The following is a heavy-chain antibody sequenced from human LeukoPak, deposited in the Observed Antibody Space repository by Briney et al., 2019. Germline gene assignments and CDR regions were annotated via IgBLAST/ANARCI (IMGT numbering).Heavy chain of an antibody. CDR2: IYHSGST. Sequence: SQTLSLTCTVSGASISNGDYYWTWIRQTPGEGLEWIGYIYHSGSTYYNPSLKSRLTISLDTSENQFSLSLNSVTAADTAVYYCAREALLYYSDYWGQGTPVTVSS. D-gene: IGHD2-15*01. J-gene: IGHJ4*02. CDR3: AREALLYYSDY. CDR1: GASISNGDYY. V-gene: IGHV4-30-4*08.